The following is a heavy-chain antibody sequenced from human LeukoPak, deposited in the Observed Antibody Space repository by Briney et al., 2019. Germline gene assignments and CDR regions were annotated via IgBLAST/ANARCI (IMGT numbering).Heavy chain of an antibody. CDR2: IDVNGGRT. J-gene: IGHJ4*02. CDR3: VKDKWIDH. D-gene: IGHD2-8*01. Sequence: GGSLRLSCSVSGFTFSSYTMHWVRQAPGKGLEYVSSIDVNGGRTYYADSVKGRFTISRDNSKNMLYLQMSGLRAEDTAVYYCVKDKWIDHWGQGTLVTVSS. V-gene: IGHV3-64D*09. CDR1: GFTFSSYT.